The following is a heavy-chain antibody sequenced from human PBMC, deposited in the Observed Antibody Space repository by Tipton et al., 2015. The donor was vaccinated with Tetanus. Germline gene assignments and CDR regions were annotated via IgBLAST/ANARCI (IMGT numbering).Heavy chain of an antibody. V-gene: IGHV5-51*01. CDR3: ASWDSRCGSGNYYFKY. CDR1: GHSFTKYW. D-gene: IGHD3-10*01. J-gene: IGHJ4*02. Sequence: VQLVQSGAEVKKAGESLKISCQGSGHSFTKYWIAWVRQKPGQGLEWMGLIYPDDSDTRYNPSFQGQVTISADKSSRTAYLQWSSLKASATAMYYWASWDSRCGSGNYYFKYWGQGTLVTVSS. CDR2: IYPDDSDT.